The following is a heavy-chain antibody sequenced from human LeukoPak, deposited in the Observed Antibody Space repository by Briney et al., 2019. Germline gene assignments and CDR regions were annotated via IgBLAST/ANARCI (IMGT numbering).Heavy chain of an antibody. D-gene: IGHD4/OR15-4a*01. Sequence: GGSLRLSCAASGFTFSSYSMNWVRQAPGKGLEWLSYISRSSTTIYNADSIKGRFTISRDNAKNSLYLQMNSLRDKDTAVYYCASGAVSYAFDIWGQGTMVTVSS. V-gene: IGHV3-48*02. CDR3: ASGAVSYAFDI. CDR2: ISRSSTTI. CDR1: GFTFSSYS. J-gene: IGHJ3*02.